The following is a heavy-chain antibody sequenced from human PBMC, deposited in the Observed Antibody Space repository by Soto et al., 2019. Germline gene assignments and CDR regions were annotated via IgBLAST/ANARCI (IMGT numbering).Heavy chain of an antibody. CDR3: ARYHTHRGSYYGMDV. Sequence: GASVKVSCKASGGTFSSYAISWVRQAPGQGLEWMGGIIPIFGTANYAQKFQGRVTITADESTSTAYMELSSLRSEDTAVYYCARYHTHRGSYYGMDVWGQGTTVTVPS. J-gene: IGHJ6*02. D-gene: IGHD2-2*01. V-gene: IGHV1-69*13. CDR1: GGTFSSYA. CDR2: IIPIFGTA.